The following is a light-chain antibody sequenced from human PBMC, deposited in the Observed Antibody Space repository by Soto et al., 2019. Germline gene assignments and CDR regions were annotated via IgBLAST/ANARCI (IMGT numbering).Light chain of an antibody. J-gene: IGKJ1*01. CDR2: DAS. CDR1: QSVSSN. Sequence: ELVFTHSLGTLSLSQVQRATPSCSSSQSVSSNHLAWYQQKPGQAPRLLIYDASNRATGIPARFSGSGSGTDFTLTISSLEPEDFAVYYCQQRSNWPPTFGQGTKVDIK. CDR3: QQRSNWPPT. V-gene: IGKV3-11*01.